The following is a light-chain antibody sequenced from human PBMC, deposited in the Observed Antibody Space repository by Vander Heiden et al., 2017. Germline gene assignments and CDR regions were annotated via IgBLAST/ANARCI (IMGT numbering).Light chain of an antibody. J-gene: IGKJ2*01. Sequence: EIVLTQSPGTLSLSPGESATLSCRASQSVSNSYLAWYQQKPGQAPRLLISGASSRATGIPDRFTGSGSGTDFTLTISRLEPDDFAVYYCQQYGASAYTFGQGTKLEIK. CDR1: QSVSNSY. CDR3: QQYGASAYT. V-gene: IGKV3-20*01. CDR2: GAS.